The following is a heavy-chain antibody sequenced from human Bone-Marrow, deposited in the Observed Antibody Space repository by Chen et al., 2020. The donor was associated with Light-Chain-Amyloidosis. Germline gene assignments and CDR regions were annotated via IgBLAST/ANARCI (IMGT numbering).Heavy chain of an antibody. CDR1: GGSISSEFYY. Sequence: HVQLQESGPGLVKPSQTLSLTCTVSGGSISSEFYYWTWIRQLPGGGLEWIWYISHGGETFYSPSRGSRVTMSVDTSQNEFSMRLSSVTAADTAVYYCAREALEYTSTSGGFYFDYWGQGALVTVSA. D-gene: IGHD6-6*01. J-gene: IGHJ4*02. V-gene: IGHV4-31*03. CDR3: AREALEYTSTSGGFYFDY. CDR2: ISHGGET.